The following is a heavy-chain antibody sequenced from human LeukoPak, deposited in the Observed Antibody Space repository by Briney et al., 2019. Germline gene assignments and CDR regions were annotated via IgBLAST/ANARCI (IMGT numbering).Heavy chain of an antibody. D-gene: IGHD6-19*01. Sequence: GGSLRLSCAASGFTFSTYWMHWVRQAPGKGLVWVSRINSDGISTNYADSVKGRFTISRDSAKNTLYLQMNTLRAEDTAVYYCARGAIAVAGPRRAFDIWGQGTMVTVSS. CDR2: INSDGIST. V-gene: IGHV3-74*01. CDR1: GFTFSTYW. J-gene: IGHJ3*02. CDR3: ARGAIAVAGPRRAFDI.